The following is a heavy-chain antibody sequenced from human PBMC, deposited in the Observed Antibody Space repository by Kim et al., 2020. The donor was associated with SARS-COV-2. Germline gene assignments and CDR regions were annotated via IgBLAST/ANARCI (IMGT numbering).Heavy chain of an antibody. CDR1: GFTFSSYS. Sequence: GGSLRLSCAASGFTFSSYSMNWVRQAPGKGLEWVSSISSSTSYIYYAHSVKGRFTISRDNAKNSLYLQMNSLRSEDTAVYYCARDEIAVAGVYYYGMDV. CDR2: ISSSTSYI. J-gene: IGHJ6*01. CDR3: ARDEIAVAGVYYYGMDV. V-gene: IGHV3-21*01. D-gene: IGHD6-19*01.